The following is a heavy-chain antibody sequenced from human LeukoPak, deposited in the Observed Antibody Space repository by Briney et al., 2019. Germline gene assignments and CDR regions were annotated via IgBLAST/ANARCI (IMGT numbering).Heavy chain of an antibody. Sequence: ASVKVSCKASGYTFTSYYMHWVRQAPGQGLEWMGIINPSGGSTSYAQKFQGRVTMTTDTSTSTAYMELRSLRSDDTAVYYCARDEVTTISYGGGIDYWGQGTLVTVSS. CDR2: INPSGGST. J-gene: IGHJ4*02. CDR1: GYTFTSYY. D-gene: IGHD5-12*01. CDR3: ARDEVTTISYGGGIDY. V-gene: IGHV1-46*01.